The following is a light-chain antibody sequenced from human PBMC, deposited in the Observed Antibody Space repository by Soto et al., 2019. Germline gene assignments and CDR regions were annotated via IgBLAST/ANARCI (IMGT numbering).Light chain of an antibody. V-gene: IGLV1-44*01. CDR2: NDN. Sequence: QSVLTQPPSASATPGQRVTISCSGSSSNIGSRTVNWYQQLPGSAPKLLVYNDNQRPSGVPDRFSGSKSGTSASLAISGLQSEDEADYYCAAWDDSLHVILGGGTQRTVL. J-gene: IGLJ2*01. CDR1: SSNIGSRT. CDR3: AAWDDSLHVI.